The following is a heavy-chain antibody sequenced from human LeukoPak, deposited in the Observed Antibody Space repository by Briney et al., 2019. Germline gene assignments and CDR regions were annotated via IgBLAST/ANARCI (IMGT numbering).Heavy chain of an antibody. CDR3: ARGYTCGY. D-gene: IGHD5-18*01. CDR1: GLTFSKYW. CDR2: INEDGREK. J-gene: IGHJ4*02. Sequence: GGALRLSCAASGLTFSKYWMSWVGQAPGKGVEGVANINEDGREKNYADSVKGGFTISRDNAKTSLYLQMNSLRAEDTAVYYCARGYTCGYWGQGTLVIVSS. V-gene: IGHV3-7*04.